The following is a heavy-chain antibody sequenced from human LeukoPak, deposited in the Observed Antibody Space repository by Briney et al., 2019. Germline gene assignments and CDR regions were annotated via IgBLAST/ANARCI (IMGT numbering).Heavy chain of an antibody. CDR1: GDSTNTYF. D-gene: IGHD4-17*01. V-gene: IGHV4-59*01. Sequence: SETLSLTCTISGDSTNTYFWSWIRQPPGKGLEWIGYIYYTGTTNYNPSLKSRVTISVDTSKNQFSLKVSSVTAADTGVYYCASKTTDHGELRFDYWGQGTLVTVSS. CDR2: IYYTGTT. CDR3: ASKTTDHGELRFDY. J-gene: IGHJ4*02.